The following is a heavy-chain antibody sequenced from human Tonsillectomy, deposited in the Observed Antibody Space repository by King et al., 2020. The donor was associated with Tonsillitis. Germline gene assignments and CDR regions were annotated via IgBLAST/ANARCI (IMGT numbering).Heavy chain of an antibody. V-gene: IGHV3-30*18. Sequence: VQLVESGGGVVQPGRSLRLSCAASGFTFSSYGMHWVRQAPGKGLEWVAIISYDGSNKYYADSVKGRFTVYRDDPRNTLYLDMNSLRVEDTAVYYCAKGHHPQYSSSPFDYWGQGTLVTVSS. D-gene: IGHD6-13*01. CDR3: AKGHHPQYSSSPFDY. CDR2: ISYDGSNK. J-gene: IGHJ4*02. CDR1: GFTFSSYG.